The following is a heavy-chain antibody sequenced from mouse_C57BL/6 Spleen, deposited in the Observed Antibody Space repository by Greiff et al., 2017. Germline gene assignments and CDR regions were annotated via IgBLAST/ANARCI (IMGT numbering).Heavy chain of an antibody. CDR1: GYAFSSSW. J-gene: IGHJ4*01. CDR2: IYPGDGDT. Sequence: VQLQQSGPELVKPGASVKISCKASGYAFSSSWMNWVKQRPGKGLEWIGRIYPGDGDTNYNGKFKGKATLTADKSSSTAYMQLSSLTSEDSAVYFCARSGVTNAMDYWGQGTSVTVSS. V-gene: IGHV1-82*01. CDR3: ARSGVTNAMDY. D-gene: IGHD2-3*01.